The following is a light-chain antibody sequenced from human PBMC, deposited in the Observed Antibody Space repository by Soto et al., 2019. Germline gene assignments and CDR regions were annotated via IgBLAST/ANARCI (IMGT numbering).Light chain of an antibody. CDR2: DVS. J-gene: IGLJ1*01. CDR3: SSYTSSSTLV. Sequence: QSALTQPASVSGSPGQSITISCTGNSSDVGGHNYVSWYQQHPGKAPKLMIYDVSNRPSGVSNRFSGSKSGNTASLTISGLQAEDEADYYCSSYTSSSTLVFGTGTKVTVL. V-gene: IGLV2-14*01. CDR1: SSDVGGHNY.